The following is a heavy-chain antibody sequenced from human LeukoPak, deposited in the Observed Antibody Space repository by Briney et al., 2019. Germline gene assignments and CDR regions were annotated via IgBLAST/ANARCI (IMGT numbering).Heavy chain of an antibody. J-gene: IGHJ4*02. D-gene: IGHD3-22*01. CDR2: IYYSGST. Sequence: SETLSLTCTVSGGSISSGDYYWSWIRQPPGKGLEWIGYIYYSGSTNYNPSLKSRVTISVDTSKNQFSLKLSSVTAADTAVYYCARDLGTRYDSSGYYDYWGQGTLVTVSS. CDR3: ARDLGTRYDSSGYYDY. V-gene: IGHV4-61*08. CDR1: GGSISSGDYY.